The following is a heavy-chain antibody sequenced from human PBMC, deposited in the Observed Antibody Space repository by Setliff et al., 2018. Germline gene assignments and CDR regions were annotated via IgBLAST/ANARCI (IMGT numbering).Heavy chain of an antibody. CDR2: ISGSGGST. CDR1: GFTFSSYA. CDR3: TREAPRQGDYYMDV. J-gene: IGHJ6*03. Sequence: GGSLRLSCAASGFTFSSYAMSWVRQAPGKGLEWVSAISGSGGSTIYADSVKGRFTISRDNAKNTLYLQMNSLRAEDTAVYYCTREAPRQGDYYMDVWGKGTTVTVSS. V-gene: IGHV3-23*01.